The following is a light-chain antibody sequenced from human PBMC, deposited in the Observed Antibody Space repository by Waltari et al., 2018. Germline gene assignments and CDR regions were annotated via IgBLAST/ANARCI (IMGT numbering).Light chain of an antibody. CDR2: SNI. V-gene: IGLV1-44*01. CDR3: SAWDDALNGYL. Sequence: QSVLTQPPSASGTPGQRVTISCSGGTSNIATNTVNWYQHLPGTAPKLLIYSNIQRPSGVPGRFSGSQSGTSASLAISGLQSEDEGDYYCSAWDDALNGYLFGGGTKLTVL. CDR1: TSNIATNT. J-gene: IGLJ3*02.